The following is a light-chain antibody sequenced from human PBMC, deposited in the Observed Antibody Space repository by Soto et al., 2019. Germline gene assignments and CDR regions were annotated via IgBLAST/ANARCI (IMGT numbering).Light chain of an antibody. CDR3: QQYGSSPIT. CDR2: DAS. Sequence: EIVLTQSPGTLSLSPGERATLSCRASQSVRSSYLAWYQQKPGQAPRLLIYDASNRATGIPDRFSGSGSGTDFTLTLGRLEPEDFAVYYCQQYGSSPITFGQGTRLE. J-gene: IGKJ5*01. V-gene: IGKV3-20*01. CDR1: QSVRSSY.